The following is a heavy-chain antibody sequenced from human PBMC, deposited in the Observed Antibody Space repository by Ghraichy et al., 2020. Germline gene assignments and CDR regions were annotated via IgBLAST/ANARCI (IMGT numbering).Heavy chain of an antibody. D-gene: IGHD4-17*01. Sequence: GGSLRLSCAASGFTVSTYYMSWVRQAPAMGLEWVSVIYSSGSTYYADSVKGRFTISRDNSKNTLYLQMNSLRAEDTAVYYCARDVTVSTVDYWGQGTLVTVSS. V-gene: IGHV3-53*01. J-gene: IGHJ4*02. CDR1: GFTVSTYY. CDR2: IYSSGST. CDR3: ARDVTVSTVDY.